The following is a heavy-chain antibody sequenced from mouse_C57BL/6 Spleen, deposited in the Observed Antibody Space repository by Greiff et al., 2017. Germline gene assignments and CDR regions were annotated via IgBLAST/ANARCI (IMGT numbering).Heavy chain of an antibody. D-gene: IGHD1-1*01. Sequence: QVQLQQSGPELVKPGASVKISCKASGYSFTSYYIHWVKQRPGQGLEWIGWIYPGSGNTKYNEKFKGKATLTADTSSSTAYMQLSSLTSEDSAVYYCARRGTVVATDAMDYWGQGTSVTVSS. V-gene: IGHV1-66*01. CDR2: IYPGSGNT. CDR3: ARRGTVVATDAMDY. CDR1: GYSFTSYY. J-gene: IGHJ4*01.